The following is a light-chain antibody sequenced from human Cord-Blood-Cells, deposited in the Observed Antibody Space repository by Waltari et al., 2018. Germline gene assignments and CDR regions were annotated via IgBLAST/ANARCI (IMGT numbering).Light chain of an antibody. CDR2: AAS. CDR1: QGISNY. CDR3: QKNNSAPFT. Sequence: DIQMTQSPSSRSSSAGARVTITFRASQGISNYLAWYQQKPGKVPKRLIYAASTLQSGVPSRFSGSGSGTDCTLTISSLQPEDVATYYCQKNNSAPFTFGPGTKVDIK. V-gene: IGKV1-27*01. J-gene: IGKJ3*01.